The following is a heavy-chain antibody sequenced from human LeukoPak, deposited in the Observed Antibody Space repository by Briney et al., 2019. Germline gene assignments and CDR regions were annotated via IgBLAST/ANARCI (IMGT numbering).Heavy chain of an antibody. D-gene: IGHD5-18*01. CDR2: IHPDGVT. J-gene: IGHJ4*02. V-gene: IGHV3-53*01. CDR1: GFTVSLNF. Sequence: PGGSLRLSCAASGFTVSLNFMNWVRQAPETGLEWVSIIHPDGVTHYSDSVKGRFTISRDNSNNILYLQMNGLRAEDTAVYSCAGGRGYIIDYWGQGTLVTVSS. CDR3: AGGRGYIIDY.